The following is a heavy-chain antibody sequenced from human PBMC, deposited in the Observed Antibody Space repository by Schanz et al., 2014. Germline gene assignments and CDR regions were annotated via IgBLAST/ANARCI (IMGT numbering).Heavy chain of an antibody. Sequence: QVQLVQSGAEVKKPGASVKVSCKASGYTFTSYYMHWVRQAPGQGLEWMGIINPSGGSTSYAQKFQGRVTMTRDTSTSTVYMELSSLRSEATAVYYCARDGEAAADCDYWGQGTLVTVSS. CDR3: ARDGEAAADCDY. CDR1: GYTFTSYY. V-gene: IGHV1-46*03. J-gene: IGHJ4*02. D-gene: IGHD6-13*01. CDR2: INPSGGST.